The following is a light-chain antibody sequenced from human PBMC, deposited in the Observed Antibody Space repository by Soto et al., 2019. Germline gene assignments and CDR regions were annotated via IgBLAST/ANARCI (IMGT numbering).Light chain of an antibody. V-gene: IGKV3-20*01. CDR3: QQYGSSPPT. CDR2: GAS. J-gene: IGKJ1*01. Sequence: EIVLTQSPGTLALSPGERATLSCRASQSVSTNNLAWYQRKPGQAPRLLIYGASSRANDIPARFSGSGSGTVINLTITSLERENFAVYYCQQYGSSPPTFGQGDKLEI. CDR1: QSVSTNN.